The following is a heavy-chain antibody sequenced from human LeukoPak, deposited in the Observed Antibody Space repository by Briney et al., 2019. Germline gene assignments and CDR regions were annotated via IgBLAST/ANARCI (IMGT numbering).Heavy chain of an antibody. CDR3: ARRYGDYLSHFEY. CDR2: IDSVGNRI. CDR1: GFTFSNYW. D-gene: IGHD4-17*01. Sequence: AGXSLRLSCAGSGFTFSNYWIHWVRHVPGKGLLWVSRIDSVGNRIVYADSVKGRFTISRDNAKNTVYLQMNSLRAEDTAVYYCARRYGDYLSHFEYWGQGTLVTVSS. J-gene: IGHJ4*02. V-gene: IGHV3-74*01.